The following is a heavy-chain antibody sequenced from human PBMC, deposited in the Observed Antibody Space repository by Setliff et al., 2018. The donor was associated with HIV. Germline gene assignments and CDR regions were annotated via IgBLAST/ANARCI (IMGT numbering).Heavy chain of an antibody. CDR1: GGSLGGYH. D-gene: IGHD3-16*02. CDR3: ARESLNLGELSPNPDASDI. V-gene: IGHV4-34*01. CDR2: VTHSGGT. Sequence: TLSLTCGVYGGSLGGYHWSWIRQPPGKGLEWIGEVTHSGGTKYNPSLKSRVTIPVDTSMNQFSLKLRSVTAADTAVYYCARESLNLGELSPNPDASDIWGQGTMVTVSS. J-gene: IGHJ3*02.